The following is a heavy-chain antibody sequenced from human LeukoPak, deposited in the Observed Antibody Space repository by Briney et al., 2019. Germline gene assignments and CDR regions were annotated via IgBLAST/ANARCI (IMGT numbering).Heavy chain of an antibody. CDR3: ASHTYSYDSSGPLG. V-gene: IGHV4-59*01. D-gene: IGHD3-22*01. Sequence: PSETLPLTCTVSGGSISAYYWSWIRQPPGKGLEWIGYIHYSGTTNYYPSLKSRVTIALDTSKNQFSLKLNSVTAADTAVYYCASHTYSYDSSGPLGWGQGTLVTVSS. CDR1: GGSISAYY. J-gene: IGHJ4*02. CDR2: IHYSGTT.